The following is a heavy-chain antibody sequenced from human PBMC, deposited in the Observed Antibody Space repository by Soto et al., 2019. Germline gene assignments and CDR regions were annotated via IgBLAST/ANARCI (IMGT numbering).Heavy chain of an antibody. CDR3: ARAITNYYDSSGYYPGPPVGH. Sequence: SVKVSCKASGGTFSSYAISWVRQAPGQGLEWMGGIIPIFGTANYAQKFQGRVTITADESTSTAYMELSSLRSEDTAVYYCARAITNYYDSSGYYPGPPVGHWRQGTLVTVSS. CDR1: GGTFSSYA. CDR2: IIPIFGTA. V-gene: IGHV1-69*13. J-gene: IGHJ1*01. D-gene: IGHD3-22*01.